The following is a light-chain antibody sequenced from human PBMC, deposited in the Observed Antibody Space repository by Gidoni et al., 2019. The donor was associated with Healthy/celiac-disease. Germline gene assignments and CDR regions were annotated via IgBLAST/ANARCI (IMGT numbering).Light chain of an antibody. CDR1: QSVLYSSNNKNY. V-gene: IGKV4-1*01. CDR2: WAS. CDR3: QQYYSTPPT. Sequence: DIVMKQYPDSLAGSLGERATINCKSSQSVLYSSNNKNYLAWYQQKPGQPPKLLIYWASTRESGVPDRFSGSGSGTDFTLPISSLQAEDVAVYYCQQYYSTPPTFGQGTKVEIK. J-gene: IGKJ1*01.